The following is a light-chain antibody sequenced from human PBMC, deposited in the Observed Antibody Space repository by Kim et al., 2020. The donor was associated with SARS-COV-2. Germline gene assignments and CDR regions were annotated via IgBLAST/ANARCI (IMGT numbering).Light chain of an antibody. CDR2: NNN. CDR3: AAWDDSLNGVV. CDR1: SSNIGGNT. V-gene: IGLV1-44*01. J-gene: IGLJ2*01. Sequence: GQRVTISCSGSSSNIGGNTVNWYQHLPGTAPKLLIYNNNERPSGVPDRFSGSKSGTSASLAISGLQSEDEADYYCAAWDDSLNGVVFGGGTQLTVL.